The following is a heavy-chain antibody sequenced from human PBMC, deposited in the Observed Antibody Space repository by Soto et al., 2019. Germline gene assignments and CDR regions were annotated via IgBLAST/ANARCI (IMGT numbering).Heavy chain of an antibody. CDR3: ARGLYSSSWYLRGRYYYGMDV. J-gene: IGHJ6*02. V-gene: IGHV3-30-3*01. Sequence: QVQLVESGGGVVQPGRSLRLSCAASGFTFSSYAMHWVRQAPGKGLEWVAVISYDGSNKYYADSVKGRFTISRDNSKNSLYLKMNSLGAEDTAVYYCARGLYSSSWYLRGRYYYGMDVWGQGTTVTVSS. D-gene: IGHD6-13*01. CDR1: GFTFSSYA. CDR2: ISYDGSNK.